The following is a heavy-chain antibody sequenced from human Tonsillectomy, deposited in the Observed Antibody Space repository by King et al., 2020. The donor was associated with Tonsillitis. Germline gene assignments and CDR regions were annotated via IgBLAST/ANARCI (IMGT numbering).Heavy chain of an antibody. D-gene: IGHD2-15*01. J-gene: IGHJ6*02. CDR2: SIPIFGTQ. V-gene: IGHV1-69*01. CDR1: GGTFSTYA. CDR3: ARGGGSPLDGLDV. Sequence: VQLVESGADVKKPGSSVKVSCKASGGTFSTYAIIWVRQAPGQGLACMGWSIPIFGTQNYAQKFQGRVTITADESTSTAYMELSSLRSEDTAVYFCARGGGSPLDGLDVGGQGTTVTVSS.